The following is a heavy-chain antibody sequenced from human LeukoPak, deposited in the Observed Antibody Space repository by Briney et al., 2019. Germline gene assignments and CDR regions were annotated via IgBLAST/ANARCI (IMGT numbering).Heavy chain of an antibody. Sequence: SETLSLTCTVSGGSISSYYWSWIRQPPGKGLEWIGEINHSGSTNYNPSLKSRVTISVDTSKNQFSLKLSSVTAADTAVYYCAGTASYNWNYRAFDIWGQGTMVTVSS. V-gene: IGHV4-59*08. CDR3: AGTASYNWNYRAFDI. D-gene: IGHD1-7*01. J-gene: IGHJ3*02. CDR1: GGSISSYY. CDR2: INHSGST.